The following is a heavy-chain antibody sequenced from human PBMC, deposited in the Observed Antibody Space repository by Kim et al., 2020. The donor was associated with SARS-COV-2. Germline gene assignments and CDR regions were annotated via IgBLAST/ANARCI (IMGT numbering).Heavy chain of an antibody. Sequence: RSKWYYDYAVSVKSRITINPDTSKNQFSLQLSSVTPEDTAVYYCARWVNTWGQGALVTVSS. V-gene: IGHV6-1*01. CDR2: RSKWYY. D-gene: IGHD2-21*01. J-gene: IGHJ4*02. CDR3: ARWVNT.